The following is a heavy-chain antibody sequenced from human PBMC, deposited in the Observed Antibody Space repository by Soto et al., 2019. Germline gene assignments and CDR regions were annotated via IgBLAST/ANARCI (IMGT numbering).Heavy chain of an antibody. CDR1: GGSINSGDYH. V-gene: IGHV4-30-4*02. CDR3: ARDWHSSPPSSYYYYGMDV. CDR2: IYYSGST. Sequence: PSETLSLTCTVSGGSINSGDYHWSWIRQSPGKGLEWIGAIYYSGSTYYNPSLKSRIRISVDTSKNQFSLNLRSVTAADTAVYFCARDWHSSPPSSYYYYGMDVWGLGTTVTVSS. D-gene: IGHD6-6*01. J-gene: IGHJ6*02.